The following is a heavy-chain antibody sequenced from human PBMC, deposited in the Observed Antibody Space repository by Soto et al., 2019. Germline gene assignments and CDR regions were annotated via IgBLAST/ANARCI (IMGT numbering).Heavy chain of an antibody. J-gene: IGHJ4*02. CDR1: GYTFTSYA. CDR2: INAGNGNT. Sequence: QVPLVQSGAEVKKPGASVKVSCKASGYTFTSYAMHWVRQAPGQRLEWMGWINAGNGNTKYSQKFQGRVTITRDTSASTAYMELSSLTSEDTAVFYCAREGSSWNYFLDYWGQGTLVTVSS. CDR3: AREGSSWNYFLDY. D-gene: IGHD1-7*01. V-gene: IGHV1-3*01.